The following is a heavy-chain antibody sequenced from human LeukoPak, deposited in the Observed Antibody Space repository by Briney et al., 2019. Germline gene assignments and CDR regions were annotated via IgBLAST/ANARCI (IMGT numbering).Heavy chain of an antibody. CDR2: INHSGST. V-gene: IGHV4-34*01. J-gene: IGHJ4*02. CDR3: ARFYYDSSGYVSFDY. D-gene: IGHD3-22*01. Sequence: SETLSLTCAVYGGSFSGYYWRWIRQPPGKALEWIGEINHSGSTNYNPSLKSRVTISVDTSKNQFSLKLSSVTAADTAVYYCARFYYDSSGYVSFDYWGQGTLVTVSS. CDR1: GGSFSGYY.